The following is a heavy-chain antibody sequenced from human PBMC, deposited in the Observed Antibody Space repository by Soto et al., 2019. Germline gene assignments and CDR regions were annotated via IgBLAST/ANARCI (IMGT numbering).Heavy chain of an antibody. V-gene: IGHV1-3*01. D-gene: IGHD5-12*01. CDR2: INVGNGET. Sequence: QVRLVQSGAEVKKPGASVRVSCKTSGYIFINYAIHWVRQAPGQRLEWMGWINVGNGETRYSPRLQGRVTITRDTSATTAYVDLSSLTSEDTAVFYCARANSGYDDEFDYWGQGTLVTVSS. CDR1: GYIFINYA. CDR3: ARANSGYDDEFDY. J-gene: IGHJ4*02.